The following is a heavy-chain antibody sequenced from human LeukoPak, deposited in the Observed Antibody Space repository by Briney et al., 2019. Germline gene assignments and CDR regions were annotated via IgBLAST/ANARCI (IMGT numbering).Heavy chain of an antibody. CDR2: INHSGST. Sequence: PSETLSLTCAVYGGSFSGYYWSWIRQPPGKGLEWIGEINHSGSTNYNPSLKSRVTMSVDTSKNQFSLKLSSVTAADTAVYYCARDQEGSFDYWGQGTLVTVSS. J-gene: IGHJ4*02. CDR1: GGSFSGYY. V-gene: IGHV4-34*01. CDR3: ARDQEGSFDY.